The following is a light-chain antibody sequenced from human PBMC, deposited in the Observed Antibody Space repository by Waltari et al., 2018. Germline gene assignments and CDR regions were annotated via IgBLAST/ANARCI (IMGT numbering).Light chain of an antibody. CDR2: HTS. CDR3: QQYGTSPRT. CDR1: QSVSSTH. V-gene: IGKV3-20*01. Sequence: EIVLTQSPGTLSLSPGERATLSCRASQSVSSTHLAWYQQKPGQAPRLLIYHTSSRATDIPDRFSGSGSGTDFTLTISRLEPEDFAVYYCQQYGTSPRTFGQGTKVEIK. J-gene: IGKJ1*01.